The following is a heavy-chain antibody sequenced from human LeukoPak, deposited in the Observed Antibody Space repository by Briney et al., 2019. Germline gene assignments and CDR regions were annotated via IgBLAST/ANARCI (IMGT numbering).Heavy chain of an antibody. CDR2: ISGSGGST. Sequence: GGSLRLSCAASGFTFSSYAMSWVRQAPGKGLEWVSAISGSGGSTYYADSVKGRFTISRDNSKNTLYLQMNSLRAEDTAVYYCAKGAPGIAVVGSDFDYWGQGTLVTVSS. CDR3: AKGAPGIAVVGSDFDY. D-gene: IGHD6-19*01. CDR1: GFTFSSYA. J-gene: IGHJ4*02. V-gene: IGHV3-23*01.